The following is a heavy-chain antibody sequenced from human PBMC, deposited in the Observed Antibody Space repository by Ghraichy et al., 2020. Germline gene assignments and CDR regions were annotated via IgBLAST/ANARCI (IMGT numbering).Heavy chain of an antibody. CDR1: GGSISSSSYY. CDR2: IYYSGST. J-gene: IGHJ4*02. D-gene: IGHD1-26*01. Sequence: SETLSLTCTVSGGSISSSSYYWGWIRQPPGKGLEWIGSIYYSGSTYYNPSLKSRVTISVDTSKNQFSLKLSSVTAADTAVYYCARQDGGAPTYFDYWGQGTLVTVSS. V-gene: IGHV4-39*01. CDR3: ARQDGGAPTYFDY.